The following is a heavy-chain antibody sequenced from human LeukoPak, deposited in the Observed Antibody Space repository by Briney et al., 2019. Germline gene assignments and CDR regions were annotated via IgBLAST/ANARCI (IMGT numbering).Heavy chain of an antibody. CDR1: GGSISSYY. V-gene: IGHV4-59*01. J-gene: IGHJ4*02. Sequence: SETLSLTCTVSGGSISSYYWSWIRQPPGKGLEWIGYIYYSGSTNYNPSLKSRVAISVDTSKNQFSLKLSSVTAADTAVYYCASSYSSGLLDYWGQGTLVTVSS. CDR2: IYYSGST. CDR3: ASSYSSGLLDY. D-gene: IGHD6-19*01.